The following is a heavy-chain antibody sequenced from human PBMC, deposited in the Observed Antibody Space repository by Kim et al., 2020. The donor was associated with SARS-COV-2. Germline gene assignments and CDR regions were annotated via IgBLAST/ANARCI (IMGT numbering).Heavy chain of an antibody. Sequence: SVKVSCKASGGTFSSYAISWVRQAPGQGLEWLGGIIPIFGTANYAQKFQGRVTITANESTSTAYMELSSLRSEDTAVYYCARGSERYDYVWGSYRSFDYRSQGSLVTVSS. V-gene: IGHV1-69*13. J-gene: IGHJ4*02. CDR3: ARGSERYDYVWGSYRSFDY. CDR2: IIPIFGTA. D-gene: IGHD3-16*02. CDR1: GGTFSSYA.